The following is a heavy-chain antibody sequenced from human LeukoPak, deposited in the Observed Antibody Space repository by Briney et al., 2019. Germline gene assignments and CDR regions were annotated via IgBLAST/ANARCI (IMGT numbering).Heavy chain of an antibody. CDR2: ISYDGSNK. V-gene: IGHV3-30*04. CDR1: GFTFSSYA. D-gene: IGHD2-15*01. CDR3: ARDIGYCSGGSCSYFDY. J-gene: IGHJ4*02. Sequence: GGSLRLSCAASGFTFSSYAMHWVRQAPGKGLEWVAVISYDGSNKYYADSVKGRFTISRDNSKNTLYLQMNSLRAEDTAVYYCARDIGYCSGGSCSYFDYWGQGTLVTVSS.